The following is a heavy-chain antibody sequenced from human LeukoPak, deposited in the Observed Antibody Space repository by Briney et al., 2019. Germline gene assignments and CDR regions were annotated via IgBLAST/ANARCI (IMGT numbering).Heavy chain of an antibody. Sequence: SETLSLTCAVYGGSFSGYYWSWIRQPPGKGLEWIGEINHSGSTNYNPSLKSRVTISVDTSKNQFFLKLSSVTAADTAVYYCARVSASGWYNYYFDYWGQGTLVTVSS. D-gene: IGHD6-19*01. V-gene: IGHV4-34*01. J-gene: IGHJ4*02. CDR1: GGSFSGYY. CDR3: ARVSASGWYNYYFDY. CDR2: INHSGST.